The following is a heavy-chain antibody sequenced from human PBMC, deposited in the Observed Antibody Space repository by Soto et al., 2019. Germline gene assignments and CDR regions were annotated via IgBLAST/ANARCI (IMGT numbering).Heavy chain of an antibody. CDR3: ARDRGVAPPVAGNTHYYYYMDV. CDR1: GYSFTNYG. Sequence: QDQLVQSGVEVKKPGASVKVSCKASGYSFTNYGITWVRQAPGQGFEWMGWISAYNGNTNYAQKFQGRVTLTTDASTSTADLEVRSLRSDDTAVYYCARDRGVAPPVAGNTHYYYYMDVWGKGTTVTVSS. J-gene: IGHJ6*03. D-gene: IGHD1-26*01. CDR2: ISAYNGNT. V-gene: IGHV1-18*01.